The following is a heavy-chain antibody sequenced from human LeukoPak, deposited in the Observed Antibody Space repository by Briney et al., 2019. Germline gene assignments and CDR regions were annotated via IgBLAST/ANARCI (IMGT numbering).Heavy chain of an antibody. CDR2: IYYSGST. Sequence: SETLSLTCTVSGGSISSYYWSWIRQPPGKGLEWIGYIYYSGSTNYNPSLKSRVTISVDTSKNQFSLKLSSVTAADTAVYYCARDLGGGYYYDSSGRVFDYWGQGTLVTVSS. J-gene: IGHJ4*02. V-gene: IGHV4-59*12. D-gene: IGHD3-22*01. CDR3: ARDLGGGYYYDSSGRVFDY. CDR1: GGSISSYY.